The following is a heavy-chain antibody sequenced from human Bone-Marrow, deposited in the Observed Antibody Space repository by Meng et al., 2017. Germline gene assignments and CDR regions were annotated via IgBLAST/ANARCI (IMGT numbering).Heavy chain of an antibody. CDR2: ISSSGSTI. CDR1: GFTFSDYY. J-gene: IGHJ4*02. CDR3: ARSLGATRSPPDY. Sequence: GESLKISCAASGFTFSDYYMSWIRQAPGKGLEWVSYISSSGSTIYYADSVKGRFTISRDNAKNSLYLQMNSLRAEDTALYYCARSLGATRSPPDYWGQGTLVTVSS. D-gene: IGHD5-12*01. V-gene: IGHV3-11*01.